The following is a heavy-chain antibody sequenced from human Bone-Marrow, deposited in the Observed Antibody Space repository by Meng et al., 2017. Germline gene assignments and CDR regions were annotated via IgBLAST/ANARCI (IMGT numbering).Heavy chain of an antibody. Sequence: QVLLQQWGAVLLKPSETLSLNCVVSGGSFSDYYWSWIRQPPGKGLEWIGEINHSGSTNYNPSLESRATISVDTSQNNLSLKLSSVTAADSAVYYCARGPTTMAHDFDYWGQGTLVTVSS. D-gene: IGHD4-11*01. CDR1: GGSFSDYY. J-gene: IGHJ4*02. CDR2: INHSGST. V-gene: IGHV4-34*01. CDR3: ARGPTTMAHDFDY.